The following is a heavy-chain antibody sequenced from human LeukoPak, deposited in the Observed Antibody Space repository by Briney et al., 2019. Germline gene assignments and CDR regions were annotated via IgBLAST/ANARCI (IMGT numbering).Heavy chain of an antibody. D-gene: IGHD2-2*01. Sequence: SETLSLTCTVSGGSISSYYWSWIRQPAGKGLEWTGRIYTSGSTNYNPSLKSRVTMSVDTSKNQFSLKLSSVTAADTAVYYCASEIEYCSSTSCYARLGWFDPWGQGTLVTVSS. J-gene: IGHJ5*02. CDR3: ASEIEYCSSTSCYARLGWFDP. V-gene: IGHV4-4*07. CDR2: IYTSGST. CDR1: GGSISSYY.